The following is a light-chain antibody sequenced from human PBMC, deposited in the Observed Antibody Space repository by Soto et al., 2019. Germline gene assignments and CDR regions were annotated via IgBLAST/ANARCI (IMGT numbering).Light chain of an antibody. J-gene: IGKJ1*01. CDR1: QDFNDY. CDR2: AVS. CDR3: QKYNSAPQT. Sequence: DIQMTQSPSSLSASVGDRVTITCRASQDFNDYVAWYQHKPGKVPELLIYAVSTLQSGVPSRFSGGGSGTDFTLTISRLQPEDVATYYCQKYNSAPQTFGQGTKVEI. V-gene: IGKV1-27*01.